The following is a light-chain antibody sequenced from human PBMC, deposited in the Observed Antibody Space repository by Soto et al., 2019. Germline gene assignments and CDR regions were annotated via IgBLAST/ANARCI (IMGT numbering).Light chain of an antibody. Sequence: EIVMTQSPATLSVSPGERATLSCRASQSVSSNLAWYQQKPGQAPRLLIYGASTRATGIPARFSGSGSGTEFTLTFSSLQSEDFAVYYCQQYNNWPWTFGQGTKVVIQ. CDR3: QQYNNWPWT. J-gene: IGKJ1*01. CDR2: GAS. V-gene: IGKV3-15*01. CDR1: QSVSSN.